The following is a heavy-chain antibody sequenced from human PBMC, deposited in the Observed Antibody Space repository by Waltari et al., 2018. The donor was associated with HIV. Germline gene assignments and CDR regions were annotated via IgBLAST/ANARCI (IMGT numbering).Heavy chain of an antibody. D-gene: IGHD3-22*01. V-gene: IGHV4-61*01. CDR1: GGSVSSGSYY. CDR3: ARSHPIVVKDAFDI. J-gene: IGHJ3*02. Sequence: QVQLQESGPGLVKPSETLSLTCTVSGGSVSSGSYYWSWIRQPPGKGLEWIGYIDYSGSTNYTPSRKSRVTISVDTSKTQFSLKLSSVTAADTAVYYCARSHPIVVKDAFDIWGQGTMVTVSS. CDR2: IDYSGST.